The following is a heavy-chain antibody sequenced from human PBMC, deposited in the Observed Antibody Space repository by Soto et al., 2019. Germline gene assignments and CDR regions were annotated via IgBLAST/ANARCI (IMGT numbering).Heavy chain of an antibody. D-gene: IGHD3-3*01. J-gene: IGHJ6*02. V-gene: IGHV3-13*01. CDR1: GFTFSSYA. Sequence: GGSLRLSCAASGFTFSSYAMHWVRQATGKGLEWVSAIGTAGDTYYPGSVKGRFTISRENAKNSLYLQMNSLRAEDTAVYYCARALRFLEWLRGKDYYYYGMDVWGQGTTVTVSS. CDR2: IGTAGDT. CDR3: ARALRFLEWLRGKDYYYYGMDV.